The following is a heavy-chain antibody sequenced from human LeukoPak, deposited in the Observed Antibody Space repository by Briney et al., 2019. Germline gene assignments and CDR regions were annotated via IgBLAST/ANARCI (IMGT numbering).Heavy chain of an antibody. J-gene: IGHJ4*02. V-gene: IGHV5-51*01. Sequence: GESLKISCKGSGYSFTSYWIGWVRQMPGKGLEWMAIIYPGDSNTRYSPSFQGQVTISADKSISTAYLQWSSLKASDTAMYYCARRRCGGDCYLKYYFDYWGQGTLVTVSS. CDR1: GYSFTSYW. CDR3: ARRRCGGDCYLKYYFDY. D-gene: IGHD2-21*02. CDR2: IYPGDSNT.